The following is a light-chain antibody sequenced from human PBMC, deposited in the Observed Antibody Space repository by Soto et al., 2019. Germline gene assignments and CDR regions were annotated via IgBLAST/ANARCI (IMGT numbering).Light chain of an antibody. Sequence: DIVMTQSPDSLAVSLGERATINCKSSQSVLYSSNNKNYLAWYRQKPGQSPELLIYWASTRESGVPDRFSGSGSGTDFNLNISSLQAEDVAVYYCQQYYSTPRTFGQGTKVESK. J-gene: IGKJ1*01. CDR3: QQYYSTPRT. V-gene: IGKV4-1*01. CDR2: WAS. CDR1: QSVLYSSNNKNY.